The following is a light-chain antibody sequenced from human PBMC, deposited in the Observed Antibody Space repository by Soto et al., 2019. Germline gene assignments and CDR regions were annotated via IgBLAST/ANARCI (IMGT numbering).Light chain of an antibody. CDR3: SSYTSGSTRV. V-gene: IGLV2-14*01. J-gene: IGLJ3*02. CDR2: EVS. CDR1: SSDVGGYNY. Sequence: QSVLTQPASVSGSPGQSITISCTGTSSDVGGYNYVSWYQQHPGKAPKLMIYEVSNRPSGVSNRFSGSKSGNTASLTISGLQAADEADYYCSSYTSGSTRVFGGGTKLTVL.